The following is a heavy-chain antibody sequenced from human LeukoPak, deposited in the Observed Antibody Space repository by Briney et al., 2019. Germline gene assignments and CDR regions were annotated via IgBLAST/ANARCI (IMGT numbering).Heavy chain of an antibody. V-gene: IGHV1-8*03. Sequence: GASVKVSCKASGYTFTSYDINWVRQATGQGLEWMGWMNPNSGNTGYAQKFQGRVTITTDESTSTAYMELSSLRSEDTAVYYCASISSGWSYYFDYWGQGTLVTVSS. J-gene: IGHJ4*02. D-gene: IGHD6-19*01. CDR3: ASISSGWSYYFDY. CDR1: GYTFTSYD. CDR2: MNPNSGNT.